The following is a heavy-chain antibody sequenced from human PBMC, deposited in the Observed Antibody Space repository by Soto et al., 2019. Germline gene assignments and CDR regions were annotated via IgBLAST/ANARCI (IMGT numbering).Heavy chain of an antibody. Sequence: SETLSLTCAVSGGSISSGGYSWSWIRQHPGKGLEWIGYNYYSGITYYNPSLKGRVTISLDTSKNQFSLKLSSVTAADTAVYYCARGSSIAGLYYGMDVWGQGTTVTVSS. CDR1: GGSISSGGYS. CDR2: NYYSGIT. D-gene: IGHD6-6*01. V-gene: IGHV4-31*11. J-gene: IGHJ6*02. CDR3: ARGSSIAGLYYGMDV.